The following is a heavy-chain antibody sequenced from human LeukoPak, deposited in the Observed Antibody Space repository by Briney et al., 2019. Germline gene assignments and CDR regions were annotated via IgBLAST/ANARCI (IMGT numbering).Heavy chain of an antibody. CDR3: ARPYYYGSGSYIDY. J-gene: IGHJ4*02. V-gene: IGHV4-39*01. Sequence: SETLSLTCTVSGGSINSSSYYWGWIRQPPGKGLEWIGSIYYSGSTYYNPSLKSRVTISVDTSKNQFSLKLSSVTAADTAVYYCARPYYYGSGSYIDYRGQGTLVTVSS. CDR1: GGSINSSSYY. CDR2: IYYSGST. D-gene: IGHD3-10*01.